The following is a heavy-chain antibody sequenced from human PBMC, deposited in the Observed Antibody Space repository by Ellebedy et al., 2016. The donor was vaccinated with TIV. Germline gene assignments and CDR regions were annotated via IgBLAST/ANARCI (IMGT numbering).Heavy chain of an antibody. CDR1: GFTFSKYA. CDR3: AKGRGGGSDSSAPRYYFDS. CDR2: ISASGGGT. D-gene: IGHD3-22*01. J-gene: IGHJ4*02. Sequence: GESLKISCAASGFTFSKYAMNWVRQAPGKGLEWVSGISASGGGTYYADSVEGRFTVSRDTSKKTLYLQMNSLRAEDTAINYCAKGRGGGSDSSAPRYYFDSWGLGTLVTVSS. V-gene: IGHV3-23*01.